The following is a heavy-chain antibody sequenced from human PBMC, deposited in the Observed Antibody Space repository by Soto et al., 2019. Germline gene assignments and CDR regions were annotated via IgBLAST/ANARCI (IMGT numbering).Heavy chain of an antibody. CDR1: GGSISTADYY. J-gene: IGHJ4*02. V-gene: IGHV4-30-4*01. CDR3: VSDYDSGGYIGY. CDR2: IYYRGST. Sequence: QVQLHASGPGLVRPSQTLSLTCNVSGGSISTADYYWSWIRQPPGNGLEWIGYIYYRGSTYYNPSLESRVAISIDTSKSQFSLNLTSVTAADTAVYFCVSDYDSGGYIGYWGQGTLVTVSS. D-gene: IGHD3-22*01.